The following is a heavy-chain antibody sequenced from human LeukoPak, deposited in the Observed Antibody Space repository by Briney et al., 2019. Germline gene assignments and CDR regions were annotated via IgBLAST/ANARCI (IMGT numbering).Heavy chain of an antibody. CDR1: GFTFSSYA. Sequence: GSLRLSCAASGFTFSSYAMSWVRQPPGKGLEWIGEINHSGSTNYNPSLKSRVTISVDTSKNQFSLKLSSVTAADTAVYYCARRLWRVVPAARPYNWFDPWGQGTLVTVSS. CDR2: INHSGST. CDR3: ARRLWRVVPAARPYNWFDP. J-gene: IGHJ5*02. D-gene: IGHD2-2*01. V-gene: IGHV4-34*01.